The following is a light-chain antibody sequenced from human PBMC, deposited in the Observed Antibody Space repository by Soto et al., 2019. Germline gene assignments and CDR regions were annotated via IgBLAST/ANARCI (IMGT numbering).Light chain of an antibody. J-gene: IGKJ5*01. V-gene: IGKV1-39*01. CDR3: QQSYSTQIT. Sequence: DIQMTQSPSSLSASVGDRVTITCRASQSISSYLNWYQQKPGKAPKLLIYAASSLQSGVTSRFSGSGSGTDFTLTISSLQPEDFATYYCQQSYSTQITFGQGTRLEI. CDR1: QSISSY. CDR2: AAS.